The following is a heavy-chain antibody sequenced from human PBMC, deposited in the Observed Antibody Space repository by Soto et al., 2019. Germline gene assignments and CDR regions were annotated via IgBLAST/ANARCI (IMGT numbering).Heavy chain of an antibody. D-gene: IGHD2-2*01. CDR3: AKERHPDGRGTSDS. Sequence: EVQLLESGGGLGQPGGSLRHSCAASGFTFSTYTMNWVRKVPGQGLEWVSAIIGGGDTYYAYSVKGRFTSSRDDSKNTVYLQRNSLRAEDTAVYYCAKERHPDGRGTSDSWGQGSQITVSS. CDR2: IIGGGDT. J-gene: IGHJ4*02. V-gene: IGHV3-23*01. CDR1: GFTFSTYT.